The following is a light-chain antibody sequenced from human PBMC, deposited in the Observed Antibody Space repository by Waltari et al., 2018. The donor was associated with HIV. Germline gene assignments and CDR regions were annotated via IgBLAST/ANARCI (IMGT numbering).Light chain of an antibody. Sequence: HSALTQPASVSGSPGQSISISCTGTSRDIGLYNYVSWYQQYPGKAPQVLIYGVNSRPLGISVRFSGSKSGNTASLTISGLQAEDEADYYCSSYTANETLVFGGGTKLTVL. CDR3: SSYTANETLV. J-gene: IGLJ2*01. CDR2: GVN. V-gene: IGLV2-14*03. CDR1: SRDIGLYNY.